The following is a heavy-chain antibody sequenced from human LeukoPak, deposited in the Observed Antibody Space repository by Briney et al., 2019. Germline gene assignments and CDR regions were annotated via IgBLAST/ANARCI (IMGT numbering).Heavy chain of an antibody. Sequence: PGGSLRLSCAASGFIFSSYAMHWVRQAPGKGLEWVAVISYDGSNKYYADSVKGRFTISRDNSKNTLYLQMNSLRAEDTAVYYCANGVMDYYGSGSYGGAFDYWGQGTLVTVSS. CDR3: ANGVMDYYGSGSYGGAFDY. D-gene: IGHD3-10*01. CDR2: ISYDGSNK. V-gene: IGHV3-30-3*01. CDR1: GFIFSSYA. J-gene: IGHJ4*02.